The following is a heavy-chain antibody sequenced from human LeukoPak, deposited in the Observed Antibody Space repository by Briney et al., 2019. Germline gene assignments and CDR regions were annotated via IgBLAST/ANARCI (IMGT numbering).Heavy chain of an antibody. CDR1: GYTFTSYA. CDR2: ISAYNGNT. Sequence: RASVKVSCKASGYTFTSYAISWVRQAPGQGLEWMGWISAYNGNTNYAQKLQGRVTMTTDTSTSTAYMEMRSLRSDDTAVYDCARDYPYYYGSGSVGSCMDVWGRGTTATVSS. J-gene: IGHJ6*02. V-gene: IGHV1-18*01. D-gene: IGHD3-10*01. CDR3: ARDYPYYYGSGSVGSCMDV.